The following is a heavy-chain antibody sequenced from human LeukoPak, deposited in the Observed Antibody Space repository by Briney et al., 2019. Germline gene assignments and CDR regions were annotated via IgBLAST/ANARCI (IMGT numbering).Heavy chain of an antibody. CDR2: ISSSSYI. CDR1: GFTFSSYS. CDR3: ARDSGWNYVFDY. J-gene: IGHJ4*02. V-gene: IGHV3-21*01. D-gene: IGHD1-7*01. Sequence: PGGSLRLSCAASGFTFSSYSMNWVRQAPGKGLEWVSSISSSSYIYYADSVKGRFTISRDNAKNSLYLQMNSLRAEDTAVYYCARDSGWNYVFDYWGQGTLVTVSS.